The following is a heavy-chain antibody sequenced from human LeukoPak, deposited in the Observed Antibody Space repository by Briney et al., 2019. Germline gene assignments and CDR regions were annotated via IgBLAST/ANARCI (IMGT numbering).Heavy chain of an antibody. CDR3: ARARVLYDSSGYYP. J-gene: IGHJ5*02. V-gene: IGHV1-3*01. CDR2: INAGNGNT. Sequence: ASVKVSCKASGYTFTNYAMHWVRQAPGQRLEWMGWINAGNGNTKYSQKFQGRVTITRDTSASTAYMELSSLRSEDTAVYYCARARVLYDSSGYYPWGQGTLVTVSS. CDR1: GYTFTNYA. D-gene: IGHD3-22*01.